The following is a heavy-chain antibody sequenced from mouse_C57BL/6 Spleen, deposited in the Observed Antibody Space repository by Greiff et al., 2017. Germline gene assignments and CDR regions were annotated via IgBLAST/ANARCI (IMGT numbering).Heavy chain of an antibody. D-gene: IGHD1-1*01. CDR2: IHPNSGST. V-gene: IGHV1-64*01. Sequence: VQLQQPGAELVKPGASVTLSCKASGYTFTSYWMHWVKQRPGQGLEWIGMIHPNSGSTNYNEKFKSKATLTVDKSSSTAYMQLSSLTSEDSAVYYCARSITTVVANFDYWGQGTTLTVSS. CDR3: ARSITTVVANFDY. J-gene: IGHJ2*01. CDR1: GYTFTSYW.